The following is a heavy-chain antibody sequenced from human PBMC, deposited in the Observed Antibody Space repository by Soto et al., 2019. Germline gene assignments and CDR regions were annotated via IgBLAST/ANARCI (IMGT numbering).Heavy chain of an antibody. CDR1: GDSVSSNSAT. CDR3: TRDPEYFYDSRGTRYYYQYGMDV. D-gene: IGHD3-22*01. Sequence: PSQTLSLTCAISGDSVSSNSATWNWIRQSPSRGLEWLGRTYYRSKWYNDYGVSVKSRITIDPDTSKNQFSLQLNSVTPEDTAVYYCTRDPEYFYDSRGTRYYYQYGMDVCGQGTTVTVSS. CDR2: TYYRSKWYN. J-gene: IGHJ6*02. V-gene: IGHV6-1*01.